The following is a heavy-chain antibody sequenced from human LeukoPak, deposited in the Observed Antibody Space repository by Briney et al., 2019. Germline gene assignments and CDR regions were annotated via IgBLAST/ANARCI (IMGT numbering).Heavy chain of an antibody. D-gene: IGHD3-10*01. J-gene: IGHJ3*02. CDR2: INHSGST. CDR1: GGSFSGYY. Sequence: PSETLSLTCAVYGGSFSGYYWSWIRQPPGKGLEWIGEINHSGSTNYNLSLKSRVTISVDTSKNQFSLKLSSVTAADTAVYYCASYYYGSGSGGAFDIWGQGTMVTVSS. V-gene: IGHV4-34*01. CDR3: ASYYYGSGSGGAFDI.